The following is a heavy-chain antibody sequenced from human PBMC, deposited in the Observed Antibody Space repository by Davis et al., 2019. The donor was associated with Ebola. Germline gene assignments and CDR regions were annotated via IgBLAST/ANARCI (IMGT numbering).Heavy chain of an antibody. D-gene: IGHD1-7*01. CDR1: GYTFTRYY. J-gene: IGHJ6*02. CDR3: AKERITGTTRGNGMDV. V-gene: IGHV1-46*01. CDR2: INPSGGST. Sequence: ASVKVSCKASGYTFTRYYMHWVRQAPGQGLEWMGIINPSGGSTSYAQKFQGRVTMTRDTSTSTVYMELSSLRSEDTAVYYCAKERITGTTRGNGMDVWGQGTTVTVSS.